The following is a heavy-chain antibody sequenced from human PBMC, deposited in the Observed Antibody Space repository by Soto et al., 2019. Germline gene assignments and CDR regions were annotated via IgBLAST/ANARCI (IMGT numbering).Heavy chain of an antibody. CDR3: AKKITIFGVVPKRAMDV. D-gene: IGHD3-3*01. V-gene: IGHV3-30*18. Sequence: GGSLRLSCAASGFTFSSYGMHWVRQAPGKGLEWVAVISYDGSNKYYADSVKGRFTISRDNSKNTLYLQVNSLRPEDTAVYYWAKKITIFGVVPKRAMDVWGQGTTVTVSS. CDR2: ISYDGSNK. J-gene: IGHJ6*02. CDR1: GFTFSSYG.